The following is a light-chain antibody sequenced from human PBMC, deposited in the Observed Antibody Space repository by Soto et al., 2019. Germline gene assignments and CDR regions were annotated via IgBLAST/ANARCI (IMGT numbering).Light chain of an antibody. J-gene: IGKJ2*01. Sequence: EIVLTQSPGTLSLSPGERATLSCRASQSVSSSYLAWYQQKPCQAPRLLIYGASSRATGIPDRFSGSGSGTAFTITISRLEPEDFAVYYCQQYGSSPPYTFGQGTKLEIK. CDR3: QQYGSSPPYT. CDR2: GAS. CDR1: QSVSSSY. V-gene: IGKV3-20*01.